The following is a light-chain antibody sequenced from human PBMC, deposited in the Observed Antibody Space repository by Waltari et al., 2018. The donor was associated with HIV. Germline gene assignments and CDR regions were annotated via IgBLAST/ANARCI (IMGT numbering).Light chain of an antibody. J-gene: IGLJ3*02. V-gene: IGLV1-47*01. CDR2: RNN. Sequence: QSVLTRPPSASGTPGQRVTISCSGSSSNIGSNYVYWYQQLPGTAPKLLNDRNNHRPSGVPDRFSGSTSCTSAALAISGLRSEDEADYYCAAWDDSLSGRVFGGGTKLTVL. CDR1: SSNIGSNY. CDR3: AAWDDSLSGRV.